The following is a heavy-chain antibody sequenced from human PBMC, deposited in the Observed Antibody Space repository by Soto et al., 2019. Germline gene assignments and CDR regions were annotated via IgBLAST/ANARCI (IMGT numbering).Heavy chain of an antibody. V-gene: IGHV1-18*01. J-gene: IGHJ4*02. CDR3: ARVTPSGGGVVVPAAIRH. CDR1: GYTFTSYG. D-gene: IGHD2-2*01. CDR2: ISAYNGNT. Sequence: ASVKVSCKASGYTFTSYGISWVRQAPGQGLEWMGWISAYNGNTNYAQKLQGRVTMTTDTSTSTAYMELRSLRSDDTAVYYCARVTPSGGGVVVPAAIRHWGQGTLVTVSS.